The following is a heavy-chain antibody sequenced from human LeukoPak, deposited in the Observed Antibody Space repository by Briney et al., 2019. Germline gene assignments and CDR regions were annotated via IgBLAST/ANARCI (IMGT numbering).Heavy chain of an antibody. CDR3: AKDRGDYDFWKRGYFDY. J-gene: IGHJ4*02. CDR1: GFTFSSYA. Sequence: QTGGSLRLSCAASGFTFSSYAMGWVRQAPGKGLEWVSAISGSGGSTYYADSVKGRFTISRDNSKSTLYLQMNSLRAEDTAVYYCAKDRGDYDFWKRGYFDYWGQGTLVTVSS. CDR2: ISGSGGST. V-gene: IGHV3-23*01. D-gene: IGHD3-3*01.